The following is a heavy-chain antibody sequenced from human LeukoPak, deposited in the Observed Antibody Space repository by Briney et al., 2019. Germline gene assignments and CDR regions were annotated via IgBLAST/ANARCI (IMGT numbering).Heavy chain of an antibody. J-gene: IGHJ4*02. Sequence: SETLSLTCTVSGGSISNSSYYWGWIRQPPGKGLEWIGSIYYSGSTYYNPSLKSRVTISVDTSKNQFSLKLSSVTAADTAVYYCARAPGYGSGSYFMSFDYWGQGTLVTVSS. CDR1: GGSISNSSYY. CDR2: IYYSGST. CDR3: ARAPGYGSGSYFMSFDY. V-gene: IGHV4-39*07. D-gene: IGHD3-10*01.